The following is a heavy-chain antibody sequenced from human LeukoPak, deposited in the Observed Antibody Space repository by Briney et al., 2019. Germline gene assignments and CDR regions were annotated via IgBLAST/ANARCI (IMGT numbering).Heavy chain of an antibody. D-gene: IGHD3-10*01. J-gene: IGHJ4*02. CDR2: IYYSGST. CDR3: ARAAGRFGAPGY. V-gene: IGHV4-59*01. Sequence: SETLSLTCTVSGGSISSYYWSWLRQPPGKGLEWIGYIYYSGSTNYNPSLTSRVTISVDTSKNQFSLKLSSVTAADTAVYYCARAAGRFGAPGYWGQGTLVTVSS. CDR1: GGSISSYY.